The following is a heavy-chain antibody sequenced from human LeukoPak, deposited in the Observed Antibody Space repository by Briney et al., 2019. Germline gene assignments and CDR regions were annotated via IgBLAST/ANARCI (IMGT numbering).Heavy chain of an antibody. D-gene: IGHD3-22*01. J-gene: IGHJ4*02. CDR1: GFTFNRYW. Sequence: GGSLRLSCAASGFTFNRYWMHWVRQVPGKGLVWVSRINSDGSSTTYADSVKGRFTISRDNSRNTLFLQMNSLRAEDTAVYYCAKRGHYDTTSSYAPFDSWGQGTLVTVSS. V-gene: IGHV3-74*01. CDR2: INSDGSST. CDR3: AKRGHYDTTSSYAPFDS.